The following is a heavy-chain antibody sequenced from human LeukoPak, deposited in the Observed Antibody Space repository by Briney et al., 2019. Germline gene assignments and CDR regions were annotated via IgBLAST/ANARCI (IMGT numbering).Heavy chain of an antibody. CDR1: GFIFSYYG. J-gene: IGHJ4*02. CDR3: AKGRGHSNPFDY. Sequence: GGSLRLSCEVSGFIFSYYGMNWVRQAPGKGLEWVSAISDSGDATYYADSVKGRFTLSRDNSKSTLYQQMTNLRTDDTALYYCAKGRGHSNPFDYWGEESLVTVSS. D-gene: IGHD4-23*01. CDR2: ISDSGDAT. V-gene: IGHV3-23*01.